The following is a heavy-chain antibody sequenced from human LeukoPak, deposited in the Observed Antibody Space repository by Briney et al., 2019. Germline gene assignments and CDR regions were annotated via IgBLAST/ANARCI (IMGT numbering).Heavy chain of an antibody. V-gene: IGHV3-30-3*01. D-gene: IGHD3-10*01. CDR1: GFTFSSYA. CDR2: ISYDGSNK. CDR3: ARVYGSGIGHFGY. Sequence: PGGSLRLSCAASGFTFSSYAMHWVRQAPGKGLEWVAVISYDGSNKYYADSVKGRFTISRDNSKNTLYLQMNSLRAEDTAVYYCARVYGSGIGHFGYWGQGTLVTVSS. J-gene: IGHJ4*02.